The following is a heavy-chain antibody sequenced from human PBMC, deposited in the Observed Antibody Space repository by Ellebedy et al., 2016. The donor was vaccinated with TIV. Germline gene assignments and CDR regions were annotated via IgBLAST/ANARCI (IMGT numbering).Heavy chain of an antibody. Sequence: MPSETLSLTCTVSGGSISTYYWSWIRQPPGKGLEWIGSIHYSGSTKYNPSLKSRVTMSVDTSKKQFSLNLSSVTAADTAVYYCATSYDSSGYYDDDAFDIWGQGTMVTVSS. V-gene: IGHV4-59*01. J-gene: IGHJ3*02. CDR3: ATSYDSSGYYDDDAFDI. CDR2: IHYSGST. CDR1: GGSISTYY. D-gene: IGHD3-22*01.